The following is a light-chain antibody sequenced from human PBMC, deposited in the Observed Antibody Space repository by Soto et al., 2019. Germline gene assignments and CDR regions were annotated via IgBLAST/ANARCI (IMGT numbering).Light chain of an antibody. CDR3: QVWDSGHVV. CDR1: NIGTRR. V-gene: IGLV3-21*01. CDR2: YDR. Sequence: SYELTQPPSESVAPGQTASITCGGDNIGTRRVHWYQQKPGQAPVVVIYYDRQRPSGIPERISGTKSDNTATLNIIGVEAGDEADYFCQVWDSGHVVFGGGTKLTVL. J-gene: IGLJ2*01.